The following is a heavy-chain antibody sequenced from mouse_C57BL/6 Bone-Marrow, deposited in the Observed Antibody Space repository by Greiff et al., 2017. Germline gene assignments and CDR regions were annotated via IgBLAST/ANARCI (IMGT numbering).Heavy chain of an antibody. CDR2: ISDGGSYT. J-gene: IGHJ2*01. V-gene: IGHV5-4*03. D-gene: IGHD1-1*01. CDR3: ARSGRRDY. CDR1: GFPFSSYA. Sequence: EVKLVESGGGLVKPGGSLKLSCAASGFPFSSYAMSWVRQTPEKRLEWVATISDGGSYTYYPDNVKGRFTISRDKAKNNLYLQMSHLKSEDTAMYYCARSGRRDYWGQGTTLTVSS.